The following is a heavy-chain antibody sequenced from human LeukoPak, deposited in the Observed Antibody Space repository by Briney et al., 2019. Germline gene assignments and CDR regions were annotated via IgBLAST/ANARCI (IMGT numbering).Heavy chain of an antibody. V-gene: IGHV3-30*18. Sequence: GGSLRLSCAASGFTFSSHGMHWVRQAPGKGLEWVAVISYDGNNKYYADSVKGRFTISRDNSKNTLYLQMNSLRAEDTAVYYCAKEKSSGWSDGGFDYWGQGTLVTVSS. CDR1: GFTFSSHG. CDR3: AKEKSSGWSDGGFDY. J-gene: IGHJ4*02. CDR2: ISYDGNNK. D-gene: IGHD6-19*01.